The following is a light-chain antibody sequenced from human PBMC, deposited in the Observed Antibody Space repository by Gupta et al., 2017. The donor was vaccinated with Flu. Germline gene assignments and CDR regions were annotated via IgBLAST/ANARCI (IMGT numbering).Light chain of an antibody. CDR3: QSYDSSRSGYVV. CDR2: GNS. CDR1: SSNIGAGYD. J-gene: IGLJ2*01. V-gene: IGLV1-40*01. Sequence: QSVLTQPPSVSGAPGQRVTISCTGSSSNIGAGYDVHWYQQLPGTAPKLLIYGNSNRHSGVPDRFSGSKSGTSPSLAITGLQAEEEADYYCQSYDSSRSGYVVFGGGTKLTVL.